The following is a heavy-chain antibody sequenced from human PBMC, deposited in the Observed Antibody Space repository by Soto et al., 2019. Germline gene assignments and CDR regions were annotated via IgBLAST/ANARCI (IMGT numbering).Heavy chain of an antibody. CDR1: GFTFSTYW. J-gene: IGHJ6*03. D-gene: IGHD3-3*01. CDR3: ARASGGIFAYMDV. V-gene: IGHV3-7*04. Sequence: GGSLRLSCAASGFTFSTYWMSWVRQAPGKGLEWVANIKQDGSQKYNVDSVKGRFTISRDNTENSLYLQMNSLRAEDTAVYYYARASGGIFAYMDVWGKGTTVTVSS. CDR2: IKQDGSQK.